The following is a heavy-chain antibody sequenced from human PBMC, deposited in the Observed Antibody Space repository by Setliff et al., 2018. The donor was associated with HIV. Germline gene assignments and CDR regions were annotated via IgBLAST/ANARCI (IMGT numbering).Heavy chain of an antibody. CDR3: ARAGVLRYPAAWFDP. D-gene: IGHD3-9*01. J-gene: IGHJ5*02. CDR2: INVNSGGT. CDR1: GYLFTGYY. V-gene: IGHV1-2*02. Sequence: ASVKVSCKASGYLFTGYYMHWVRQAPGQGLEWMGWINVNSGGTNYAQKFQGRVTMTRDTSISTAYMELSRLRSDDTAVYYCARAGVLRYPAAWFDPWGQGTLVTVSS.